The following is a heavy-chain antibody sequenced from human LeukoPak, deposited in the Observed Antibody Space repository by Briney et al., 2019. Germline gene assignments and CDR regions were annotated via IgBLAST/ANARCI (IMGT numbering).Heavy chain of an antibody. D-gene: IGHD5-18*01. Sequence: SETLSLTCTVSGGSISSYYWSWIRQPPGKGLEWIGYIYYSGSTNYNPSLKSRVTISVDTSKNQFSLKLSSVTAADTAVYYCAREGQDTAMVTHYYYMDVWGKGTTVTVSS. CDR1: GGSISSYY. V-gene: IGHV4-59*01. CDR3: AREGQDTAMVTHYYYMDV. J-gene: IGHJ6*03. CDR2: IYYSGST.